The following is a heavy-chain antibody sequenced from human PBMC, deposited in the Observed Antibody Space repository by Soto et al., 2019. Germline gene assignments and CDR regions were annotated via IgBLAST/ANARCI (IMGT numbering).Heavy chain of an antibody. V-gene: IGHV4-39*01. CDR3: ARHWGYYDSSGYCDS. J-gene: IGHJ5*01. CDR2: IYYSGIT. Sequence: SETLSLTCTVSGGSISSSSYYWGGTRQPPGKGLEWIGSIYYSGITYYNPSRKSRVTISVYTSKNQFSLKLSSVTAADTAVYYCARHWGYYDSSGYCDSWGQGTLGTVSS. CDR1: GGSISSSSYY. D-gene: IGHD3-22*01.